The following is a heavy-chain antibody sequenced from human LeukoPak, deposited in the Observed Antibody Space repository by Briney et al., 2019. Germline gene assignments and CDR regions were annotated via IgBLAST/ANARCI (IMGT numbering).Heavy chain of an antibody. CDR3: ARVAAPGGYYYYYMDV. J-gene: IGHJ6*03. D-gene: IGHD3-10*01. Sequence: SETLSLTCTVSGGSISSYYWSWIRQPAGKGLEWIGRIYTSGSTNYNPSLKSRVTISVDTSKNQFSLKLSSVTAADTAVYYCARVAAPGGYYYYYMDVWGKGTTVTVSS. CDR2: IYTSGST. V-gene: IGHV4-4*07. CDR1: GGSISSYY.